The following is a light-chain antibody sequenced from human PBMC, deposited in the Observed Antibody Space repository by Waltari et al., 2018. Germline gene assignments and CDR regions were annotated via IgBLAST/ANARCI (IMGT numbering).Light chain of an antibody. J-gene: IGLJ3*02. V-gene: IGLV5-45*02. CDR3: MIWHNSAWV. CDR1: SGINVGTYR. CDR2: YTPGSEK. Sequence: QAVLTQPSSLSASPGASASLTCTLRSGINVGTYRIYWYQQKPGSPPQDLLRYTPGSEKQQGSGVPSRFSGTKDASAKAGILLISGLQSGDEADYYCMIWHNSAWVFGGGTKLTVL.